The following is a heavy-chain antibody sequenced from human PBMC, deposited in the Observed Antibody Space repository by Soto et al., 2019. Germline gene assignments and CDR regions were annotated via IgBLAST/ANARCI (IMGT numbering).Heavy chain of an antibody. Sequence: EVQLVESGGGLVQPGGSLRLSCAGSGFALSSSWMHWVRQDPGKGLVWVSRINFDGSTTDYADSVRGRFTISRDNAKNTPYLETNSLRVDDTAVYHCARGPRGWYGFDYWGQGTLVTVSS. J-gene: IGHJ4*02. D-gene: IGHD6-19*01. CDR1: GFALSSSW. V-gene: IGHV3-74*01. CDR2: INFDGSTT. CDR3: ARGPRGWYGFDY.